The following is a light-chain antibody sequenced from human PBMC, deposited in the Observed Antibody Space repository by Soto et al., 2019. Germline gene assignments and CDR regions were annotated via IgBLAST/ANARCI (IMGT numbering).Light chain of an antibody. J-gene: IGLJ2*01. CDR2: EVR. V-gene: IGLV2-23*02. CDR3: CSYAGSISFVV. Sequence: QSALTQPAAVSGSPGQSITISCTGTSSDVGSYSLVSWYQQHPGKAPKLMIYEVRRRPSGVSNRFSGSKSSNTASLTISGLQAEDEADYYCCSYAGSISFVVLGGGTKVTVL. CDR1: SSDVGSYSL.